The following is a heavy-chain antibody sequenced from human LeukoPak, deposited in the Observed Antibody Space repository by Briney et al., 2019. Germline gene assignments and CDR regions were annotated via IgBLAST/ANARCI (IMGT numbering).Heavy chain of an antibody. V-gene: IGHV2-5*02. CDR2: IYWDDDK. Sequence: SGPTLVKPTQTLTLTCTFSGFSLSTSGVGVGWIRQPPVNALEWLALIYWDDDKRYSPSLKSRLTIIKDTSKNQVVLTMTHMDTVDTATYYCAHVPDGYSSGWYVRYWGQGTLVTVSS. J-gene: IGHJ4*02. CDR1: GFSLSTSGVG. CDR3: AHVPDGYSSGWYVRY. D-gene: IGHD6-19*01.